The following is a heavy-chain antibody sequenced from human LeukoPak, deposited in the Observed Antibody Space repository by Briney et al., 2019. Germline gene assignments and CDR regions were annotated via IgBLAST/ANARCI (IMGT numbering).Heavy chain of an antibody. J-gene: IGHJ4*02. D-gene: IGHD6-13*01. CDR3: ARLPGYSSSPDY. CDR2: ISSSSSYI. CDR1: GFTFSSYS. Sequence: GGSLRLSCAVSGFTFSSYSMNWVRQAPGKGLEWVSSISSSSSYIYYADSVKGRFTISRDNAKNSLYLQMNSLRAEDTAVYYCARLPGYSSSPDYWGQGTLVTVSS. V-gene: IGHV3-21*01.